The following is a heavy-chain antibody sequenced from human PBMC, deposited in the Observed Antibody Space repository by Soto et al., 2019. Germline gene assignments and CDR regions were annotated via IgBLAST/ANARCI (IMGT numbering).Heavy chain of an antibody. CDR1: GFTFSSYA. CDR2: ISGSGGST. V-gene: IGHV3-23*01. J-gene: IGHJ2*01. D-gene: IGHD6-19*01. Sequence: EVQLLESGGGLVQPGGSLRLSCAASGFTFSSYAMSWVRQAPGKGLEWVSAISGSGGSTYYADSVKGRFTISRDNSTNALYLQMDSLRGEDTAVYYCAKAAGAGDDWNGYFDLWGRGTLVAVS. CDR3: AKAAGAGDDWNGYFDL.